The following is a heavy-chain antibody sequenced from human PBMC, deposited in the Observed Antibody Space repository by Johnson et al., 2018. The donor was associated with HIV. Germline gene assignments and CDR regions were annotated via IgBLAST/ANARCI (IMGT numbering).Heavy chain of an antibody. CDR1: GFSFSNYW. CDR3: ATEGGTGAFDI. D-gene: IGHD2-15*01. J-gene: IGHJ3*02. CDR2: ISGGST. V-gene: IGHV3-38-3*01. Sequence: VQLVESGGGLVQPGGSLRLSCVVSGFSFSNYWMEWVRQAPGKGLVWVSAISGGSTYYADSRKGRFTISRDNSKNTLHLQMNSLRAEDTAVYYCATEGGTGAFDIWGQGTMVTVSS.